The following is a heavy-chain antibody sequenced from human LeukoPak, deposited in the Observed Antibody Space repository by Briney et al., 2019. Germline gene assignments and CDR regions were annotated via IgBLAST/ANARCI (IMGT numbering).Heavy chain of an antibody. CDR1: GFTFSTYG. CDR2: IRFDGSIK. D-gene: IGHD3-22*01. J-gene: IGHJ4*02. CDR3: AKDRAAAVLLLLPGRFDY. V-gene: IGHV3-30*02. Sequence: TGGSLRLSCAASGFTFSTYGMHWVRQSPGKGLECVAFIRFDGSIKYYADSVKGRFTISRDNSKNTLYLQMNSLRAEDTAVYYCAKDRAAAVLLLLPGRFDYWGQGTLVTVSS.